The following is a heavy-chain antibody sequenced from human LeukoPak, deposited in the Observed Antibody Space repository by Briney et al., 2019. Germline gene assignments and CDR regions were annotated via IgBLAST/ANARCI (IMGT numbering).Heavy chain of an antibody. CDR3: AREAFIAAQGYYMDV. V-gene: IGHV1-69*06. Sequence: SVKVSCKASGGTFSSYAISWVRQAPGQGLEWMGGIIPIFDTANYAQKFQGRVTITADKSTSTAYMELSSLRSEDTAVYYCAREAFIAAQGYYMDVWGKGTTVTVSS. J-gene: IGHJ6*03. CDR2: IIPIFDTA. CDR1: GGTFSSYA. D-gene: IGHD6-6*01.